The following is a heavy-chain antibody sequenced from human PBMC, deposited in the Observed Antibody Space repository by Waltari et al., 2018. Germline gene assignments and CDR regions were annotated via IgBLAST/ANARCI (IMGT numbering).Heavy chain of an antibody. CDR1: GGSISSYY. J-gene: IGHJ6*03. Sequence: QVQLQESGPGLVKPSETLSLTCTVSGGSISSYYWSWIRQPAGKGLDWIGRIYTRGSTNYNPSLKSRVTMSVDTSKNQFSLKLSSVTAADTAVYYCAGSCGGDCYNYYYYYMDVWGKGTTVTVSS. CDR3: AGSCGGDCYNYYYYYMDV. D-gene: IGHD2-21*01. V-gene: IGHV4-4*07. CDR2: IYTRGST.